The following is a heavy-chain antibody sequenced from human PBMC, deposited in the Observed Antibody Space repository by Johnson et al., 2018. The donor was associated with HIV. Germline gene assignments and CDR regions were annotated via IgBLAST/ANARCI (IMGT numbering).Heavy chain of an antibody. J-gene: IGHJ3*02. Sequence: VQLMESGGGVVQPGRSLRLSCAASGFSFSSYTLHWVRQAPGKGLEWVALISYDGSNKYYADSVKGRFTIARDNSKNTLYLQMNSLRAEDTAVYYCARDRDYGDYKVGAFDIWGQGTMVTVSS. D-gene: IGHD4-17*01. CDR1: GFSFSSYT. CDR2: ISYDGSNK. V-gene: IGHV3-30*14. CDR3: ARDRDYGDYKVGAFDI.